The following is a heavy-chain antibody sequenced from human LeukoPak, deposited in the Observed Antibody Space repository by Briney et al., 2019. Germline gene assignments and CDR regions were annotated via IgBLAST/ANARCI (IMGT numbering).Heavy chain of an antibody. J-gene: IGHJ4*02. Sequence: ASVKVSCKASGYTFTCYGISWVRQAPGQGLEWMGWISAYNGNTNYAQKLQGRVTMTTDTSTSTAYMELRSLRSDDTAVYYCASISYGDYSFDYWGQGTLVTVSS. CDR2: ISAYNGNT. CDR3: ASISYGDYSFDY. V-gene: IGHV1-18*01. D-gene: IGHD4-17*01. CDR1: GYTFTCYG.